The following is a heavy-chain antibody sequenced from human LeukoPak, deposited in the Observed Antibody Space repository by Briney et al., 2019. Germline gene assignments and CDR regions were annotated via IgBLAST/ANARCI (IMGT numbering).Heavy chain of an antibody. CDR2: MNPNSGNT. CDR3: ARARAAAGIDVDY. CDR1: GYTFTSYD. V-gene: IGHV1-8*01. D-gene: IGHD6-13*01. Sequence: ASVKVSCKASGYTFTSYDINWVRQATGQGLEWMGWMNPNSGNTGYAQKFQGRVTMTRNTSISTAYMELSSLRSEDTAVYYCARARAAAGIDVDYWGQGTLVTVSS. J-gene: IGHJ4*02.